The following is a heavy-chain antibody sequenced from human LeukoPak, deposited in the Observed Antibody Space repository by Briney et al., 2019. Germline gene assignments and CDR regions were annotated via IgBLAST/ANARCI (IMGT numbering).Heavy chain of an antibody. V-gene: IGHV3-21*01. Sequence: PGGSLRLSCAASGFTFSSYSMNWVRQAPGKGLEWVSSISSSSSYIYYADSVKGRFTISRDNSKNTLYLQMNSLRAEDTAVYYCAKEIYDSSGYYQQDFDYWGQGTLVTVSS. CDR2: ISSSSSYI. CDR1: GFTFSSYS. CDR3: AKEIYDSSGYYQQDFDY. J-gene: IGHJ4*02. D-gene: IGHD3-22*01.